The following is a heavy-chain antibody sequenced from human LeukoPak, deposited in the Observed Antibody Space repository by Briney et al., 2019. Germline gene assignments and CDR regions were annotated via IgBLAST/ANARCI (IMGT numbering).Heavy chain of an antibody. CDR3: AKLREWELPDLFDY. CDR1: GFTVSSNY. Sequence: GGSLRLSCAASGFTVSSNYMSWVRQAPGKGLEWVSVIYSGGKTDYAESVKGRFTISRDNSKNTLYLQMNSLRAEDTAVYYCAKLREWELPDLFDYWGQGTLVTVSS. CDR2: IYSGGKT. D-gene: IGHD1-26*01. J-gene: IGHJ4*02. V-gene: IGHV3-66*04.